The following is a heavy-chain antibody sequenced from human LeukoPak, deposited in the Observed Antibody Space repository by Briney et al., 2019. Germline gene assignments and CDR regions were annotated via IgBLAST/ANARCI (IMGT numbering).Heavy chain of an antibody. D-gene: IGHD2-2*02. V-gene: IGHV1-2*06. J-gene: IGHJ4*02. CDR2: INPNSGGT. CDR1: GYTFTGYY. Sequence: ASVKVSCKASGYTFTGYYMHWVRRAPGQGLEWMGRINPNSGGTNYAQKFQGRVTMTRDTSISTAYMELSRLRSDDTAVYYCAREIGGYCSSTSCYKSSNYFDYWGQGTLVTVSS. CDR3: AREIGGYCSSTSCYKSSNYFDY.